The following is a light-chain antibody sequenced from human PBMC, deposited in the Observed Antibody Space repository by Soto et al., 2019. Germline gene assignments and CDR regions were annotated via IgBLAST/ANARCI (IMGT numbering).Light chain of an antibody. CDR3: SSYAGRNSV. Sequence: QSALTQPPSASGSPGQSFTISCAVTGSDVGGYNYVSWYQQHPGKAPKLMIYEVSKRPSGVPDRFSGSKSGNTASLTVSGLQAEDEADYYCSSYAGRNSVFGTGTKVTVL. V-gene: IGLV2-8*01. CDR1: GSDVGGYNY. J-gene: IGLJ1*01. CDR2: EVS.